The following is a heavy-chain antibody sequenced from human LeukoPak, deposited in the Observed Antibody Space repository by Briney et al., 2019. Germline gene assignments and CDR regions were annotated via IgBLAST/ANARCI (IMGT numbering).Heavy chain of an antibody. J-gene: IGHJ4*02. Sequence: SVKFSCQASGYTFPPHYLDWVRQAPGQGLDCRGIDNPYDGFTSYAHNLQDRVTMTSDTSTSTVYMALRSVKSEDTAIYYCASWRQSLDGWGQGTLVTVSS. D-gene: IGHD1-1*01. V-gene: IGHV1-46*04. CDR3: ASWRQSLDG. CDR1: GYTFPPHY. CDR2: DNPYDGFT.